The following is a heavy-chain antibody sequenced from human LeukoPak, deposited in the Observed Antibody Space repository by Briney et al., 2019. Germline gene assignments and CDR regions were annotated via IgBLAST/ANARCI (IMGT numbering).Heavy chain of an antibody. Sequence: PSETLSLTCTVSGGSVSSYYWSWIRQPAGKGLEWIGRIYTSGSTNYNPSLKSRVTMSVDTSKNQFSLKLSSVTAADTAVYYCARVPPPAAKRWGYWYFDLWGRGTLVTVSS. CDR1: GGSVSSYY. J-gene: IGHJ2*01. CDR3: ARVPPPAAKRWGYWYFDL. D-gene: IGHD2-2*01. CDR2: IYTSGST. V-gene: IGHV4-4*07.